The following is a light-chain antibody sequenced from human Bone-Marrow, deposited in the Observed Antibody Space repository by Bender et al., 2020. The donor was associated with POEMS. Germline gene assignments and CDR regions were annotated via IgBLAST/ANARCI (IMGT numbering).Light chain of an antibody. CDR2: ANI. V-gene: IGLV1-40*01. Sequence: QSVLTQPPSVSGAPGQRVTISCTGSNTNIGIGFDVNWYQVLPGTAPRLLIYANINRPSGIPARFSGSNSGNTATLTISETQALDEADYYCQAWGATTAVFGGGTQLTVL. J-gene: IGLJ7*01. CDR1: NTNIGIGFD. CDR3: QAWGATTAV.